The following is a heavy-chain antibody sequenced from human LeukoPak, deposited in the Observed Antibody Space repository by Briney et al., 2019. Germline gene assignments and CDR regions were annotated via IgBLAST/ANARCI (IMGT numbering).Heavy chain of an antibody. CDR3: ARGGYYGSGNDFRFDP. D-gene: IGHD3-10*01. CDR1: GGSISSGGYY. CDR2: IFTSGST. J-gene: IGHJ5*02. V-gene: IGHV4-61*02. Sequence: SQTLSLTCTVSGGSISSGGYYWSWIRQPAGKGLEWIGRIFTSGSTNYNPSLKSRVTISVDRSKNRFSLKLSSVTAADTAVYYCARGGYYGSGNDFRFDPWGQGTLVTVSS.